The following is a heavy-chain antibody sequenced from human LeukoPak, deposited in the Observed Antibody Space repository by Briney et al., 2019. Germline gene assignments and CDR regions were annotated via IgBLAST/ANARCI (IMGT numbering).Heavy chain of an antibody. Sequence: SQTLSLTCTVSGGSISSGDYYWSWIRQPPGKGLEWIGYIYYSGSTYYNPSLKSRVTISVDTSKNQFSQKLSSVTAADTAVYYCASTLRSSGYTFDYWGQGTLVTVSS. J-gene: IGHJ4*02. D-gene: IGHD3-22*01. V-gene: IGHV4-30-4*01. CDR2: IYYSGST. CDR3: ASTLRSSGYTFDY. CDR1: GGSISSGDYY.